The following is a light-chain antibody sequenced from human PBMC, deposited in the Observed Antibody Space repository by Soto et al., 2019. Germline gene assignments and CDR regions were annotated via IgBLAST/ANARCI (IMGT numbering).Light chain of an antibody. CDR3: SSYSRSGTPV. CDR2: DVS. Sequence: QSVLTQPASVSGSPGQSITVSCTGTSSDVGGYNYVSWYQQHPGKAPKLMIYDVSNRPSGVSNRFSGSKSGNTASLTISGLQAEDEAHYYCSSYSRSGTPVFGGGTKLTVL. V-gene: IGLV2-14*01. J-gene: IGLJ2*01. CDR1: SSDVGGYNY.